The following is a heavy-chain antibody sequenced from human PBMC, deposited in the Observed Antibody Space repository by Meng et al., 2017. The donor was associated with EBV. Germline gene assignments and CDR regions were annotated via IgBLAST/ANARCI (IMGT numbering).Heavy chain of an antibody. D-gene: IGHD6-13*01. CDR3: AAAEIAAAGRFDY. CDR1: GRTFSSYA. J-gene: IGHJ4*02. CDR2: IIPIFGTA. Sequence: QVQVVQSGAEVEKPRSAVTVSCTASGRTFSSYAISVVRQAPGPGHEWKWGIIPIFGTANYAQKFQDSVLITANKSSNTAYMQLSSLRSEDTTVYYCAAAEIAAAGRFDYWGQGTLVTVSS. V-gene: IGHV1-69*06.